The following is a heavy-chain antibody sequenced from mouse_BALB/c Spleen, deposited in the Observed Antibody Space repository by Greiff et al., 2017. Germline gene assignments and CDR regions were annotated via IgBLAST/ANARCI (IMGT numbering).Heavy chain of an antibody. CDR2: ISSGGSYT. V-gene: IGHV5-6-4*01. Sequence: EVQLVESGGGLVKPGGSLKLSCAASGFTFSSYTMSWVRQTPEKRLEWVATISSGGSYTYYPDSVKGRFTISRDNAKNTLYLQMSSLKSEDTAMYYCTRDGAVVENFDYWGQGTTLTVSS. J-gene: IGHJ2*01. CDR3: TRDGAVVENFDY. D-gene: IGHD1-1*01. CDR1: GFTFSSYT.